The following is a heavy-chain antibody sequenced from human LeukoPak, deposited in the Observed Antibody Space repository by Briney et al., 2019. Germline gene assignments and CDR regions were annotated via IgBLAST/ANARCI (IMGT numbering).Heavy chain of an antibody. D-gene: IGHD2-15*01. CDR1: GGSISSGDYY. V-gene: IGHV4-31*03. J-gene: IGHJ6*02. CDR3: ARDGGGSLHGMDV. CDR2: ICSSGSA. Sequence: SETLSLTRTVSGGSISSGDYYWSWIRQRPGEGLQWIGYICSSGSAYYNASLKSRVSMSTDTSNNQFSLKLNSVTAADTAVYYCARDGGGSLHGMDVWGQGTTVTVSS.